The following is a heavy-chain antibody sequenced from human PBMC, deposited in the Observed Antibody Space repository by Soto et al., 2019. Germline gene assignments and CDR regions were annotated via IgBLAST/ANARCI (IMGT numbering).Heavy chain of an antibody. CDR1: GASISSSGYY. D-gene: IGHD2-8*01. Sequence: SETLSLTCTVTGASISSSGYYWGWIRQPPGKGLEWIASIYSSGSTYYNPSLKSRVTISLETSSNQFSLNLRSVTAADTAVYYCATTVGFCTNGVCSNFDFWGQGTLVTVSS. V-gene: IGHV4-39*01. CDR2: IYSSGST. J-gene: IGHJ4*02. CDR3: ATTVGFCTNGVCSNFDF.